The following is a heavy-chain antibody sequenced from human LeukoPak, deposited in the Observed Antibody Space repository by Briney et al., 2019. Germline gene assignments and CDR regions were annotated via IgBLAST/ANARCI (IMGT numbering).Heavy chain of an antibody. J-gene: IGHJ4*02. CDR1: GGSISSYY. CDR2: IYYSGST. CDR3: ARHRGYFDY. V-gene: IGHV4-59*01. Sequence: SETLSLTCTVSGGSISSYYWSWIRQPPGKGLEWIGYIYYSGSTNYNPSVKSRVTISVDTSKNQFSLKLSSVTAADTAVYYCARHRGYFDYWGQGTLVIVSS.